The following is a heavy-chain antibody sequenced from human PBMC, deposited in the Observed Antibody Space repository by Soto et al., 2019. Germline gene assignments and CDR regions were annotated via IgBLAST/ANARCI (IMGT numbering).Heavy chain of an antibody. V-gene: IGHV3-21*01. CDR2: ISSNSAYI. CDR1: GFTFRSFT. CDR3: TRDASRDSSARGWFDP. J-gene: IGHJ5*02. Sequence: GGSLRLSCAASGFTFRSFTMNWVRQAPGKGLEWASTISSNSAYIYYTDALRGRFTISRDNAKNSLHLQMNSLRAEDTAVYYCTRDASRDSSARGWFDPWGPGTLVAVSS. D-gene: IGHD6-13*01.